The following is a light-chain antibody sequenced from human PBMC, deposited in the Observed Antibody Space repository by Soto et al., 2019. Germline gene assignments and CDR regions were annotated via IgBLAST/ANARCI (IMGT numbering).Light chain of an antibody. CDR1: ESISSEY. J-gene: IGKJ1*01. CDR3: QQYNNWPT. Sequence: EIVLTQSPGTLSLSPGERATLSCRTSESISSEYLAWYQQRPGQAPRLLIYGASTRATGIPARFSGSGSGTEFTLTISSLQSEDFAVYYCQQYNNWPTFGQGTKVDIK. CDR2: GAS. V-gene: IGKV3-15*01.